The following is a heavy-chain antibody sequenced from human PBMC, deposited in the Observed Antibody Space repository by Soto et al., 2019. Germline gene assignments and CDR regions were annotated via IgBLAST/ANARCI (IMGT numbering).Heavy chain of an antibody. D-gene: IGHD1-1*01. V-gene: IGHV3-23*04. Sequence: EVQLVESGGGLVQPGGSLRLSCAGSGFTLSDHYIDWVRQAPGEGLEWVSTISKDGQNTHYADSVRGRFTISRDVSKNTLYLQMNSLSPEDAAVYYCAKDPSTGSADYWGQGTLVTVSS. CDR2: ISKDGQNT. CDR3: AKDPSTGSADY. CDR1: GFTLSDHY. J-gene: IGHJ4*02.